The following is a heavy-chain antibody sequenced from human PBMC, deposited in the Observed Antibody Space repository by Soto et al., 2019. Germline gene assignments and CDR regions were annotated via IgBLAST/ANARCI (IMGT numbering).Heavy chain of an antibody. CDR1: GYSFTTYW. J-gene: IGHJ2*01. Sequence: GESLKIPCQASGYSFTTYWISWVRQMPGKGLEWMGRIDPSDSYTNYSPSFQGHVTISADKSISTAYLQWSSLKASDTAMYYCARQADYDILTGYYAHWYFDLWGRGTLVTVSS. V-gene: IGHV5-10-1*01. CDR2: IDPSDSYT. CDR3: ARQADYDILTGYYAHWYFDL. D-gene: IGHD3-9*01.